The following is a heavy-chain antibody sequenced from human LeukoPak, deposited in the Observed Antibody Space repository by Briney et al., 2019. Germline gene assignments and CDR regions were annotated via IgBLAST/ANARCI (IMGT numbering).Heavy chain of an antibody. CDR3: ARGTSDYYDSSGYYHPFDY. D-gene: IGHD3-22*01. CDR2: ISYDGKNK. J-gene: IGHJ4*02. CDR1: GFTFSLTG. Sequence: PGGSLRLSCEASGFTFSLTGMHWVRQAPGKGLEWVAVISYDGKNKFYGDSVQGRLIISRDNSKNTVHLQMNSLRAEDTAVYYCARGTSDYYDSSGYYHPFDYWGQGTLVTVSS. V-gene: IGHV3-30*03.